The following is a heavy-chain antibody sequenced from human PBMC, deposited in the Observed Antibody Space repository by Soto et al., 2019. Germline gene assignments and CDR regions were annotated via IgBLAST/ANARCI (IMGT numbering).Heavy chain of an antibody. CDR3: ARGGNDGDY. CDR1: GFTLSDYY. D-gene: IGHD1-1*01. Sequence: VGSLRLSCAASGFTLSDYYMSWIRQAPGKGLEWLSYISGSGVVIYYADSVKGRFTISRDNAKSSLYLQMNSLRVDDTAVYYCARGGNDGDYWGQGTLVTVSS. J-gene: IGHJ4*02. V-gene: IGHV3-11*01. CDR2: ISGSGVVI.